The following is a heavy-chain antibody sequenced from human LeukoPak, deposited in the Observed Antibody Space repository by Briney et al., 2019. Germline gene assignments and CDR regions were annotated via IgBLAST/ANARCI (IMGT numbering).Heavy chain of an antibody. J-gene: IGHJ6*02. D-gene: IGHD3-10*01. CDR1: GGSISSYY. Sequence: SETLSLTCTVSGGSISSYYWNWIRQPPGKGLEWIGSIYYSGSTYYNPSLKSRVTISVDTSKNQFSLKLSSVTAADTAVYYCARLKEEVLWFGESSYGMDVWGQGTTVTVSS. V-gene: IGHV4-39*01. CDR3: ARLKEEVLWFGESSYGMDV. CDR2: IYYSGST.